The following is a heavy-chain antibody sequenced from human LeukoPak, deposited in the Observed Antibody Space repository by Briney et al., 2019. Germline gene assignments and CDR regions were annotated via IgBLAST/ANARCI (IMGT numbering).Heavy chain of an antibody. CDR1: GYTFTSYD. Sequence: ASVKVSCKASGYTFTSYDINWVRQATGQGLEWMGWMNPNSGNTGYAQKFQGRVTITRNTSISTAYVELSSLRSEDTAVYYCARGRYSYGYAFDIWGQGTMVTVSS. D-gene: IGHD5-18*01. J-gene: IGHJ3*02. CDR2: MNPNSGNT. V-gene: IGHV1-8*03. CDR3: ARGRYSYGYAFDI.